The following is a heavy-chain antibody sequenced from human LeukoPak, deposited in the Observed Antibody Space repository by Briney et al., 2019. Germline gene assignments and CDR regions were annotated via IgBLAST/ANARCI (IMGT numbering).Heavy chain of an antibody. CDR1: GFTFSNYW. Sequence: PGGSLRLSCAASGFTFSNYWMHWVRQAPGKGLVWVSRIKGDGSHTIYADSVKGRFTISRDNAKNSLYLQMNSLRAEDTAVYYCARLGPRGYWSSVEGTDYWGQGTLVTVSS. CDR3: ARLGPRGYWSSVEGTDY. V-gene: IGHV3-74*01. J-gene: IGHJ4*02. D-gene: IGHD2-21*01. CDR2: IKGDGSHT.